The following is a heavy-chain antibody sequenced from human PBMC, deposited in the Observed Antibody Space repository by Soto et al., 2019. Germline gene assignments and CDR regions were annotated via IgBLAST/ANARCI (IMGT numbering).Heavy chain of an antibody. D-gene: IGHD3-22*01. CDR2: VTPTGDYK. CDR1: GYTFTSYY. Sequence: ASVKVSCKASGYTFTSYYMHWVRQAPGQGLEWMEIVTPTGDYKANEQKFQGRVTITRDTSATTVNIELSSLTSEDTAVYYCTRRPPSSGHPGLYAFDIWG. J-gene: IGHJ3*02. CDR3: TRRPPSSGHPGLYAFDI. V-gene: IGHV1-46*01.